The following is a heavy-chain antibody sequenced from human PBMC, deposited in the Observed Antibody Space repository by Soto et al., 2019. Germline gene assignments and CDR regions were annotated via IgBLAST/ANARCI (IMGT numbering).Heavy chain of an antibody. CDR2: IYYSGST. D-gene: IGHD3-3*01. V-gene: IGHV4-39*01. CDR1: GGSISSSSYY. J-gene: IGHJ4*02. CDR3: ACFGVVIMGY. Sequence: SETLSLTCTVSGGSISSSSYYWGWIRQPPGKGLEWIGSIYYSGSTYYNPSLKSRVTISVDTSKDQFSLKLSSVTAADTAVYYCACFGVVIMGYWGQGTLVTVSS.